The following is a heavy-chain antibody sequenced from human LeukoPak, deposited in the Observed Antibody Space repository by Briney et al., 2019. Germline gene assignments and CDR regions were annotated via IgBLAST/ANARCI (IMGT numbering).Heavy chain of an antibody. Sequence: IPSETLSLTCTVSGYSISSGDYWGWIRQPPGKGLEWIGSINHSGNTYYNPSLKSRVTMSVDMSNNQFSLKLSSVTAADTAVYYCARVTVGNTRGFDYWGPGTVVIVSS. CDR3: ARVTVGNTRGFDY. V-gene: IGHV4-38-2*02. CDR2: INHSGNT. D-gene: IGHD1-26*01. J-gene: IGHJ4*02. CDR1: GYSISSGDY.